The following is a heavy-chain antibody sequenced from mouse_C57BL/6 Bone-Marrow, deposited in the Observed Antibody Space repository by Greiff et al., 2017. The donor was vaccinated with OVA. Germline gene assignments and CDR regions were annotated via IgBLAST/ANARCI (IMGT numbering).Heavy chain of an antibody. D-gene: IGHD1-1*01. CDR1: GYAFSSYW. J-gene: IGHJ2*01. Sequence: VKLQESGAELVKPGASVKISCKASGYAFSSYWMNWVKQRPGKGLEWIGQIYPGDGDTNYNGKFKGKATLTADKSSSTAYMQLSRLTSEDSAVYFCARGGWDYGYFDYWGQGTTLTVSS. CDR2: IYPGDGDT. CDR3: ARGGWDYGYFDY. V-gene: IGHV1-80*01.